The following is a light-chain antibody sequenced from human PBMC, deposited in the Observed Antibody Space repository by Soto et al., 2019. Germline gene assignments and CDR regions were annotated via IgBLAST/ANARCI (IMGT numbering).Light chain of an antibody. V-gene: IGKV3-20*01. CDR1: QSVSSSY. Sequence: EIVLTQSPGTLSLSPGERATLSCRASQSVSSSYLAWYQQKPGQAPRLLIYGASSRATGIPDRFSGSGSGTDCTLTISKLEPEDFAVYYCQQYGSSPPWTFGQGPKVEIK. J-gene: IGKJ1*01. CDR2: GAS. CDR3: QQYGSSPPWT.